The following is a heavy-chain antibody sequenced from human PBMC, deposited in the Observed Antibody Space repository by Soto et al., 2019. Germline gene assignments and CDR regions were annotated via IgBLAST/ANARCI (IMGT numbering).Heavy chain of an antibody. CDR2: ISSNGGST. D-gene: IGHD6-19*01. V-gene: IGHV3-64*01. Sequence: GGSLRLSCAASGFTFSSYAMHWVRQAPGKGLEYVSAISSNGGSTYYANSVKGRFTISRDNSKNTLYLQMGSLRAEDMAVYYCARDVGYDSSGWYYFDYWGQGTLVTVSS. CDR1: GFTFSSYA. CDR3: ARDVGYDSSGWYYFDY. J-gene: IGHJ4*02.